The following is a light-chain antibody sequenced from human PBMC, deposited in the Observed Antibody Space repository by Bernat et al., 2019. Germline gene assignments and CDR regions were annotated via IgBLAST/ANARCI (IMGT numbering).Light chain of an antibody. V-gene: IGLV6-57*01. CDR2: EDD. J-gene: IGLJ2*01. CDR1: SGSIASKF. Sequence: NFMLTQPHSVSEAPGKTVTISCTRSSGSIASKFVQWYQQRPGSSPTIVIYEDDQRPSGVPDRFSGSIDRSSNSASFTISGLKTEDEADYYCQSYDSTNQVFGGGTKLTVL. CDR3: QSYDSTNQV.